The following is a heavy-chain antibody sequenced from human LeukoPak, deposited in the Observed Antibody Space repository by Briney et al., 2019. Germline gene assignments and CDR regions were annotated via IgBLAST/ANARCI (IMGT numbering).Heavy chain of an antibody. CDR1: GFTVRSNY. CDR2: IYSGGFT. D-gene: IGHD3-22*01. CDR3: ARAPYYYDSSGYPEGS. J-gene: IGHJ5*02. Sequence: GGSLRLSCAPSGFTVRSNYMSWVRQAPGKGLEWVSVIYSGGFTYYADSVKGRFTISRDNSKNTLYLQMNNLRAEDTAVYYCARAPYYYDSSGYPEGSWGQGTLVTVSS. V-gene: IGHV3-53*01.